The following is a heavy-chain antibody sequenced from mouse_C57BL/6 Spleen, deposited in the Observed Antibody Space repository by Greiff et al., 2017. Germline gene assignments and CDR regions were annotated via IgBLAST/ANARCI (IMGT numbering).Heavy chain of an antibody. D-gene: IGHD2-1*01. CDR3: TRGVYGNYFDY. J-gene: IGHJ2*01. CDR2: IDPETGGT. CDR1: GYTFTDYE. Sequence: VQLQQSGAELVRPGASVTLSCKASGYTFTDYEMHWVKQTPVHGLEWIGAIDPETGGTAYNQKFKGKAILTADKSSSTAYMELRSLTSEDSAVYYCTRGVYGNYFDYWGQGTTLTVSS. V-gene: IGHV1-15*01.